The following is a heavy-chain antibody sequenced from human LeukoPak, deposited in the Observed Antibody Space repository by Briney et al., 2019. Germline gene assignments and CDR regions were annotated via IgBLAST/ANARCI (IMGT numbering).Heavy chain of an antibody. Sequence: GGSLRLSCAASGFTSSSYWMHWVRQAPGKGLVWVSRINSDGSSTSYADSVKGRFTISRDNAKNTLYLQMNSLRAEDTAVYYCARVDSGSLYYFDYWGQGTLVTVSS. CDR2: INSDGSST. CDR3: ARVDSGSLYYFDY. V-gene: IGHV3-74*01. CDR1: GFTSSSYW. D-gene: IGHD1-26*01. J-gene: IGHJ4*02.